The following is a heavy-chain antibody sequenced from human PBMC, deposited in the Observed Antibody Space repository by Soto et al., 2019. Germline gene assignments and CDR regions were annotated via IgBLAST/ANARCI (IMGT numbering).Heavy chain of an antibody. D-gene: IGHD6-13*01. V-gene: IGHV1-46*01. CDR1: GYTFTSYY. CDR3: ARDRPSRLFPSGQGGYYFDY. Sequence: QVQLVQSGAEVKKPGASVKVSCKASGYTFTSYYMHWVRQAPGQGLEWMGIINPSGGSTSYAQKFQGRVTMSRYTSTSTVYMGLSSLRSEDTAVYYCARDRPSRLFPSGQGGYYFDYWGQGTLVTVSS. J-gene: IGHJ4*02. CDR2: INPSGGST.